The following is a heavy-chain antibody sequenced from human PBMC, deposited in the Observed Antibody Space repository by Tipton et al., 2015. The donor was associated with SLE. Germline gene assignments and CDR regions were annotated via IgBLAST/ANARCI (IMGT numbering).Heavy chain of an antibody. D-gene: IGHD6-13*01. CDR2: ISSSGSS. V-gene: IGHV3-11*04. CDR1: GFTLSDYY. J-gene: IGHJ4*02. Sequence: SLRLSCAASGFTLSDYYMNWIRQAPGKGLEWISYISSSGSSNFADSVKGRFTISRDNSKNTLYLQMNSLRAEDTAVYYCATRQQQGEEFWGQGTLVTVSS. CDR3: ATRQQQGEEF.